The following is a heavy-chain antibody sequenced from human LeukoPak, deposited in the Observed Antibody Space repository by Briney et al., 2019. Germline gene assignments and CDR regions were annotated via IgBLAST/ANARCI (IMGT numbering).Heavy chain of an antibody. D-gene: IGHD3-10*01. CDR2: INPNSCGT. Sequence: ASVKVSCKASGYTFTGYYMHWVRQAPGQGLEWMGWINPNSCGTNYPQKFQGRVTMTRDTSISTAYMELSRLRSDDTAVYYCARARTPSGADYWGQGTLVTVSS. J-gene: IGHJ4*02. V-gene: IGHV1-2*02. CDR3: ARARTPSGADY. CDR1: GYTFTGYY.